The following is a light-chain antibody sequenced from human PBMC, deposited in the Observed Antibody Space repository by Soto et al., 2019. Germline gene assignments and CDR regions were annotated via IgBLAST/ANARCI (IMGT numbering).Light chain of an antibody. CDR1: SSDDVYYKY. Sequence: QSALTQPASVSGSPGQSITISCTGISSDDVYYKYVSWYQQHPGTAPKLMIYDVSKRPSGVPDRFSGSKSGNTASLTISGLQAEDEADYYCCSYAGSYNVVFGGGTKVTVL. V-gene: IGLV2-11*01. CDR3: CSYAGSYNVV. CDR2: DVS. J-gene: IGLJ2*01.